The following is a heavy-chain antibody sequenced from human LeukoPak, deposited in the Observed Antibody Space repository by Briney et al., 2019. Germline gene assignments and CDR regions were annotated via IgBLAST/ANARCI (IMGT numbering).Heavy chain of an antibody. CDR1: GFTFSSYA. J-gene: IGHJ4*02. Sequence: GGSLRLSCAASGFTFSSYAMSWVRQAPGKGLEWFSAISGSGGSTYYADSVKGRFTISRDNSKNTLYLQMNSLRAEDTAVYYCAKEREQWLVLGVVVYWGQGTLVTVSS. CDR2: ISGSGGST. D-gene: IGHD6-19*01. CDR3: AKEREQWLVLGVVVY. V-gene: IGHV3-23*01.